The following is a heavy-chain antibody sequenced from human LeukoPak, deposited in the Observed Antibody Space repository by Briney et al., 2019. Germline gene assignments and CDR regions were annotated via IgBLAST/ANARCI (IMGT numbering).Heavy chain of an antibody. CDR2: ISYDGSNK. D-gene: IGHD3-22*01. CDR3: AKEDYYYDSSGYSSFDY. Sequence: GGSLRLSCAASGFTFSSYGMHWVRQAPGKGLEWVAVISYDGSNKYYADSVKGRFTISRDNSKNTLYLQMNSLRAEDTAVYYCAKEDYYYDSSGYSSFDYWGQGTLVTVSS. V-gene: IGHV3-30*18. CDR1: GFTFSSYG. J-gene: IGHJ4*02.